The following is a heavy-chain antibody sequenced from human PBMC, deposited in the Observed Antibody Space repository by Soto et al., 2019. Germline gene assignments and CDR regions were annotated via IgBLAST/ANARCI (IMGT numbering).Heavy chain of an antibody. Sequence: EVQLLESGGGLVQPGGSLRLSCAASGFTFSSYAMSWVRLAPGKGLEWFSSIGGSGGTYYADSVKGRFTISRDNSKNMLYLHLNSLRAEDTAMYYCAKGQGWSYYYDSWGQGTVVTVSS. CDR3: AKGQGWSYYYDS. CDR1: GFTFSSYA. D-gene: IGHD2-15*01. V-gene: IGHV3-23*01. J-gene: IGHJ4*02. CDR2: IGGSGGT.